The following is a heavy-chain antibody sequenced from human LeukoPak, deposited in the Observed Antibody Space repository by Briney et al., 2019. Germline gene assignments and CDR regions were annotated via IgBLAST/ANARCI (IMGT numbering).Heavy chain of an antibody. CDR1: GITFSTYT. V-gene: IGHV3-21*01. CDR3: ARENYYYYYMDV. J-gene: IGHJ6*03. CDR2: ITSTSNCI. Sequence: GGSLRVSCAASGITFSTYTMNWVRQAPGKGLEWVSSITSTSNCIYYADSVKGRFTISRDNAKNSLYLQMSSLRAEDTAVYYCARENYYYYYMDVWGKGTTVTVSS.